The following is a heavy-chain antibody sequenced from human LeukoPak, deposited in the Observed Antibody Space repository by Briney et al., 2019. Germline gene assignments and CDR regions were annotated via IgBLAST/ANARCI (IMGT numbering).Heavy chain of an antibody. Sequence: PSETLSLTCTVSGGSIRNYYWSWIRQPPGKGLEWIGYIYYSGSTNYNPSLKSRVTISVDTSKNQFSLKLSSVTAADTAVYYCARHSPDYGDYPGGFDYWGQGTLVTVSS. CDR3: ARHSPDYGDYPGGFDY. J-gene: IGHJ4*02. D-gene: IGHD4-17*01. CDR2: IYYSGST. V-gene: IGHV4-59*08. CDR1: GGSIRNYY.